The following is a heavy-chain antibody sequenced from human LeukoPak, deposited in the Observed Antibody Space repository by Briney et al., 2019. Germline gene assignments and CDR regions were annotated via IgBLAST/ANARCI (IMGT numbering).Heavy chain of an antibody. CDR1: GYSISSGYY. CDR2: IYHSGST. D-gene: IGHD3-22*01. J-gene: IGHJ4*01. Sequence: SETLSLTCAVSGYSISSGYYWGWIRQPPGKGLEWIGSIYHSGSTYYNPSLKSRVTISVDTSKNQFSLKLSSVTAADTAVYYCATEGTNYYDTSGYYYYWGQGTPVTVSS. V-gene: IGHV4-38-2*01. CDR3: ATEGTNYYDTSGYYYY.